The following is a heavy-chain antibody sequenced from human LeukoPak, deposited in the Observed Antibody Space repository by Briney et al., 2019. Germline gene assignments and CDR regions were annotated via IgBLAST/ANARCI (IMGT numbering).Heavy chain of an antibody. CDR1: GFTFDDFA. D-gene: IGHD3-22*01. Sequence: GRSLRLSCAASGFTFDDFAMHWVRQRPGKALEWVSGINWNGQSIVYADSVKGRFTISRDNAKKSLYLQMNSLRVEDTALYHCAKSRPLHDSSGYYEGDVFDIWGLGTVVLVSS. CDR3: AKSRPLHDSSGYYEGDVFDI. J-gene: IGHJ3*02. CDR2: INWNGQSI. V-gene: IGHV3-9*01.